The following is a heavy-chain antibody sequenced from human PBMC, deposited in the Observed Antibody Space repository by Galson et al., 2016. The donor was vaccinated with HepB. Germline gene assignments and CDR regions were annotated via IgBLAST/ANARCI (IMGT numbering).Heavy chain of an antibody. V-gene: IGHV3-15*07. CDR3: TTDWCGGDCQGRPVVSDY. D-gene: IGHD2-21*02. CDR2: IKTKTYGERT. Sequence: SLRLSCAASGFTFSYAWLNWVRQAPGKGLEWVGRIKTKTYGERTDYGAPVKGRFTISRDESKNTLYLQMNSLKIEDTGVYYCTTDWCGGDCQGRPVVSDYWGQGTLVTVSS. J-gene: IGHJ4*02. CDR1: GFTFSYAW.